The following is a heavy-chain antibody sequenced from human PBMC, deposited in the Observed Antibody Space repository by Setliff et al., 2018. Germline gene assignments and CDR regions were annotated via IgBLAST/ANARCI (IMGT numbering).Heavy chain of an antibody. CDR2: VYYSGTA. CDR3: ARGGTFRYFDF. J-gene: IGHJ4*02. V-gene: IGHV4-59*13. Sequence: PSETLSLTCTVSGGSFNTYYWSWIRQTPGKGLEWIGFVYYSGTATYNPSLKSRVTVTMDTSKNQFSLRLNSVTAADTAVYYCARGGTFRYFDFWGQGTLVTVSS. CDR1: GGSFNTYY. D-gene: IGHD5-12*01.